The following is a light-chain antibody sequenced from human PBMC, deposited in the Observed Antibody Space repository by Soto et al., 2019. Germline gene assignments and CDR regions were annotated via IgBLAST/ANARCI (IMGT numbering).Light chain of an antibody. CDR1: QTISSW. Sequence: DIQMTQSPSTLSGSVGDRVTITCRASQTISSWLAWYQQKPGKAPKLLIYKASTLKSGVPSRFSGSGSGTEFTLTIGSLQPDDFATYYCQQYSNYPLTFGGGTKVDIK. CDR3: QQYSNYPLT. V-gene: IGKV1-5*03. CDR2: KAS. J-gene: IGKJ4*01.